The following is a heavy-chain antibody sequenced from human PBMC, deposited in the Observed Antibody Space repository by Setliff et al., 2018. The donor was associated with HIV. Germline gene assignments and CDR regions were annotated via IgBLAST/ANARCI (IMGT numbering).Heavy chain of an antibody. CDR3: AGDASTGWRTMGFDY. CDR1: GYTFTDYG. J-gene: IGHJ4*02. V-gene: IGHV1-18*01. CDR2: ISGYKGNT. Sequence: ASVKVSCKASGYTFTDYGISWVRQAPGQGLEWMGWISGYKGNTNYAQKLQGRVTMTTDTSTSTAYMELRSLRSDDTAVYYCAGDASTGWRTMGFDYWGQGTLVTV. D-gene: IGHD6-19*01.